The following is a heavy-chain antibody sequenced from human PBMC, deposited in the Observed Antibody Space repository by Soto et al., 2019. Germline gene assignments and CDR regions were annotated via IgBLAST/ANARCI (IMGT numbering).Heavy chain of an antibody. Sequence: ASVTVSCQASGYTFTSYGISWVRQAPGQGLEWMGWISAYNGNTNYAQKLQGRVTMTTDTSTSTAYMELRSLRSDDTAVYYCARVYEEYYDILTGYYAIDYWGQGTLVTVSS. J-gene: IGHJ4*02. CDR3: ARVYEEYYDILTGYYAIDY. D-gene: IGHD3-9*01. CDR2: ISAYNGNT. CDR1: GYTFTSYG. V-gene: IGHV1-18*01.